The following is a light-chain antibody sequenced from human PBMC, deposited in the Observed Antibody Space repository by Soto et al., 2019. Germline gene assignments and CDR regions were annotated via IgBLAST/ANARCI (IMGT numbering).Light chain of an antibody. J-gene: IGKJ1*01. Sequence: DIVMTQSPDSLVVSLGERATINCKSSQPVLYSANNKDYLAWYQQKAGQPPSLLIYWASTRESGVPDRFSGSGSGTDFTLTISSLQAEDVAVYFCQQYFAVPRTFGQGTKVEIK. V-gene: IGKV4-1*01. CDR1: QPVLYSANNKDY. CDR2: WAS. CDR3: QQYFAVPRT.